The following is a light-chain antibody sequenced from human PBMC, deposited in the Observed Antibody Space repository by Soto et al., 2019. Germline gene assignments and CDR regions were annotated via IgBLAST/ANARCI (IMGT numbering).Light chain of an antibody. CDR2: LAS. Sequence: DIVLTQSTLSPPVTPGEPASISCRSSQSLLHSNGYNYLAWFLQKAGQSPQLLIYLASSRASGVPDRFSGSGSGTDFTLKISRVEAEDVGVYYCMQVLQTPFTFGGGTKVDIK. CDR3: MQVLQTPFT. J-gene: IGKJ4*01. CDR1: QSLLHSNGYNY. V-gene: IGKV2-28*01.